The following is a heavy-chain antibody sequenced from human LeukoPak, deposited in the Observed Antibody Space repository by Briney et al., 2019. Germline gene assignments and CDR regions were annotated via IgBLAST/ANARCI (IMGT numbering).Heavy chain of an antibody. Sequence: SETLSLTCAFYGGSFSGYYWSWIRQPPGKGLEWIGEINHSGSTNYNPSLKSRVTISVDTSKNQFSLKLSSVTAADTAVYYCATEPGSGSYSRYYYYYIDVWGKGTTVTVSS. V-gene: IGHV4-34*01. D-gene: IGHD1-26*01. CDR1: GGSFSGYY. CDR3: ATEPGSGSYSRYYYYYIDV. J-gene: IGHJ6*03. CDR2: INHSGST.